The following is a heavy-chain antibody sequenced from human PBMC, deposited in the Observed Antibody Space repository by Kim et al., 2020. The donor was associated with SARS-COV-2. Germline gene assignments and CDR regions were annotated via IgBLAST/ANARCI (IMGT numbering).Heavy chain of an antibody. J-gene: IGHJ3*02. CDR2: IKSDGSST. D-gene: IGHD5-18*01. CDR1: GFTFSSYW. Sequence: GGSLRLSCAVSGFTFSSYWMHWVRQAPGKGLVWVSRIKSDGSSTSYADSVKGRFTISRDNAKNTLYLQMNSLRVEDTAVYYCAREGYNYGPDAFDIWGQG. CDR3: AREGYNYGPDAFDI. V-gene: IGHV3-74*01.